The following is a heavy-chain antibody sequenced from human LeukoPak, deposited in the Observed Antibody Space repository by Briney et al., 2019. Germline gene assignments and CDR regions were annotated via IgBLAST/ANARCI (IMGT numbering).Heavy chain of an antibody. V-gene: IGHV1-69*13. D-gene: IGHD2-2*01. CDR3: ASIYCSSTSCLDY. Sequence: GASVKVSCKASGGTFSSYAISWVRQAPGQGLEWMGGIIPIFGTANYAQKFQGRVTITADESTSTAYMELSSLRSEDTAVYYCASIYCSSTSCLDYWGQGTLVTVSS. CDR2: IIPIFGTA. CDR1: GGTFSSYA. J-gene: IGHJ4*02.